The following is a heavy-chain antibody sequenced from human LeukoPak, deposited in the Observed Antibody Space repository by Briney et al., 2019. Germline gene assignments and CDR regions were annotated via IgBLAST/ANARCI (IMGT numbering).Heavy chain of an antibody. D-gene: IGHD5-24*01. J-gene: IGHJ4*02. CDR1: GFTFGDHA. CDR3: AKDRIPRDGYNEIDY. CDR2: ISGSGSRT. Sequence: PGGSLRLSCTASGFTFGDHAMSWVRQAPGKGLEWVSTISGSGSRTYYADSVKGRFTISRDNSKNTLYLQMNSLRAEDTAVYYCAKDRIPRDGYNEIDYWGQGTLVTVSS. V-gene: IGHV3-23*01.